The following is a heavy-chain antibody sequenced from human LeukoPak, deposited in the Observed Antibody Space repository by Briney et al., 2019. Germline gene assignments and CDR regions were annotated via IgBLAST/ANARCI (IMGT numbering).Heavy chain of an antibody. J-gene: IGHJ4*02. CDR1: GYTFTSYG. D-gene: IGHD2-15*01. CDR2: ISAYNGNT. V-gene: IGHV1-18*04. Sequence: GASVKVSCKASGYTFTSYGISWVRQAPGQGLEWMGWISAYNGNTNYAQKLPGRVTMTTGTSTSTAYMELRSLRSDDTAVYYCASGVVVARFDYWGQGTLVTVSS. CDR3: ASGVVVARFDY.